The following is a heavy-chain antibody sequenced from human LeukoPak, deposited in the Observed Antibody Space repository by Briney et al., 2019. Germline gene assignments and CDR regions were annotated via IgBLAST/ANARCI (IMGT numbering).Heavy chain of an antibody. D-gene: IGHD2-8*01. J-gene: IGHJ4*02. V-gene: IGHV3-21*01. CDR2: INILSNYI. CDR3: ARVQGVSRDY. Sequence: GGSLRLSCAASGFTFSSYSMNWVRQAPGKGLEWVSSINILSNYIYYADSVKGRFTISRDNAKNSLYLQMNSLRDEDTAVYYCARVQGVSRDYWGQGTLVTVSS. CDR1: GFTFSSYS.